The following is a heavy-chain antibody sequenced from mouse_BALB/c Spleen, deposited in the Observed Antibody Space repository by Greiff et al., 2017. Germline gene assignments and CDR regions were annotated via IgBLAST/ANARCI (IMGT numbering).Heavy chain of an antibody. V-gene: IGHV1S22*01. Sequence: LQQPGSELVRPGASVKLSCKASGYTFTSYWMHWVKQRPGQGLEWIGNIYPGSGSTNYDEKFKSKATLTVDTSSSTAYMQLSSLTSEDSAVFYCTIGDGYYCWFAYWGQGTLVTVSA. J-gene: IGHJ3*01. CDR2: IYPGSGST. D-gene: IGHD2-3*01. CDR1: GYTFTSYW. CDR3: TIGDGYYCWFAY.